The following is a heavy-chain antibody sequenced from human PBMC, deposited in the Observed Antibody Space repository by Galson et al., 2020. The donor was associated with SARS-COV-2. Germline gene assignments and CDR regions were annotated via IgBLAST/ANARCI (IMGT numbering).Heavy chain of an antibody. CDR3: ARHRVSTSGMPFDY. CDR2: MYYRGSS. Sequence: ETSETLSLTRTVSGGSVRTYFWSWIRQPPGKGLEWIGYMYYRGSSNYNSSLKSRVTISVDTSKNHFSLKLSSVTAADTAVYYCARHRVSTSGMPFDYWGQGTLVTVSS. D-gene: IGHD2-2*01. CDR1: GGSVRTYF. J-gene: IGHJ4*02. V-gene: IGHV4-59*08.